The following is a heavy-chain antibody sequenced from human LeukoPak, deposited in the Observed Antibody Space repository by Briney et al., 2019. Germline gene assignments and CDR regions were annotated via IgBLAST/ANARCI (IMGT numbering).Heavy chain of an antibody. CDR2: IYPTGNT. CDR1: GGAIISYY. Sequence: SETLSLTCSVSGGAIISYYWSWTRQPAGKGPEWIGRIYPTGNTDYNPSLKTRVTMSTDLSKKQSSLRLRSVTAADTAVYYCARLKFYDSTGYSPGYYMDVWGKGTAVTVSS. J-gene: IGHJ6*03. D-gene: IGHD3-22*01. CDR3: ARLKFYDSTGYSPGYYMDV. V-gene: IGHV4-4*07.